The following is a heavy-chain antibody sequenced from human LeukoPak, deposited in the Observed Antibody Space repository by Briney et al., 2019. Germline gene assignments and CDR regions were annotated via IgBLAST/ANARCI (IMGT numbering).Heavy chain of an antibody. Sequence: GGSLRLSCAASGFTFSSYAMSWVRQAPGKGLEWVSAISGSGDNAFYADSVKGRFTMSRDNSKNMLYLQMNSLRAEDTAVYYCAKTVSGSHSYEGGDYWGQGTLVTVSS. V-gene: IGHV3-23*01. D-gene: IGHD3-16*02. CDR1: GFTFSSYA. CDR2: ISGSGDNA. J-gene: IGHJ4*02. CDR3: AKTVSGSHSYEGGDY.